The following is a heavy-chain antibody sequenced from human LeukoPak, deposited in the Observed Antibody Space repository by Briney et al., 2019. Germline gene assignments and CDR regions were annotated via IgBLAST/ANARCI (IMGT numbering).Heavy chain of an antibody. CDR1: GYTFTSYA. J-gene: IGHJ6*04. CDR2: INAGNGNT. CDR3: ARGGYYGSGSYYNVGYYGMDV. D-gene: IGHD3-10*01. Sequence: ASVKVSCKASGYTFTSYAMHWVRQAPGQRLEWMGSINAGNGNTKYSQKFQGRVTITRDTSASTAYMELSSLRSEDTAVYYCARGGYYGSGSYYNVGYYGMDVWGKGTTVTVSS. V-gene: IGHV1-3*01.